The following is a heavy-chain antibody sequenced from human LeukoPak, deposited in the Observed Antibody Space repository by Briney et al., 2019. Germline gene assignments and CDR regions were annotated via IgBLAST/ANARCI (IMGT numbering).Heavy chain of an antibody. CDR2: INPNSGGT. J-gene: IGHJ4*02. Sequence: ASVKVSCKASGYTFTGYYMHWVRQAPGQGLEWMGWINPNSGGTNYAQKFQGRVTMTRDTSISTAYMELSRLRSGDAAVYYCARELNTVTSFDYWGQGTLVTVSS. CDR1: GYTFTGYY. V-gene: IGHV1-2*02. CDR3: ARELNTVTSFDY. D-gene: IGHD4-17*01.